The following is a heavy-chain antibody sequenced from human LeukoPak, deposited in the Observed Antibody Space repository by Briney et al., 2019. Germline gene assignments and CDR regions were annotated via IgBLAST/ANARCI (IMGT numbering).Heavy chain of an antibody. CDR3: ARGDIVVVVAATVFDY. D-gene: IGHD2-15*01. V-gene: IGHV3-11*01. Sequence: PGGSLRLSRAASGFTFSDYYMSWIRQAPGKGLEWVSYISSSGSTIYYADSVKGRFTISRDNAKNSLYLQMNSLRAEDTAVYYCARGDIVVVVAATVFDYWGQGTLVTVSS. J-gene: IGHJ4*02. CDR2: ISSSGSTI. CDR1: GFTFSDYY.